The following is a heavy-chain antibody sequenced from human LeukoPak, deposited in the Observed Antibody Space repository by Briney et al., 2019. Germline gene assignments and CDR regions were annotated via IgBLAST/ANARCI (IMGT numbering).Heavy chain of an antibody. D-gene: IGHD1-1*01. J-gene: IGHJ4*02. V-gene: IGHV4-38-2*02. Sequence: SETLSLTCVVSGLSISSGYYWGWIRQPPGKGLEWIGNIHPSGTMFHNSSLNSRVTMSIDTSKNQFSLKLSSVTAADTAVYYCSREAERRVVNWGQGTQVTVSS. CDR1: GLSISSGYY. CDR2: IHPSGTM. CDR3: SREAERRVVN.